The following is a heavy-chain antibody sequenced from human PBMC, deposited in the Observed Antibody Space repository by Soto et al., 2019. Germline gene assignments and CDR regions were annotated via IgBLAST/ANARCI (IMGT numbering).Heavy chain of an antibody. Sequence: PSETLSLACTVSGGSISSSSYYWGWIRQPPGKGLEWIGSIYYSGSTYYNPSLKSRVTISVDTSKNQFSLKLSSVTAADTAVYYSASAEIGDTSLGVPTVPYYYGLDVYGQGTTVT. D-gene: IGHD3-3*01. CDR3: ASAEIGDTSLGVPTVPYYYGLDV. V-gene: IGHV4-39*01. CDR1: GGSISSSSYY. CDR2: IYYSGST. J-gene: IGHJ6*02.